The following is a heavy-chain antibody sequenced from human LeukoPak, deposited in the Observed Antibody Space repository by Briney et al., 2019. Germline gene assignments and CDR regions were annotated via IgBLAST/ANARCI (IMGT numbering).Heavy chain of an antibody. CDR1: GYTFTSYA. CDR3: ARDNGYEDYYYYMDV. CDR2: INAGNGNT. D-gene: IGHD6-13*01. V-gene: IGHV1-3*01. J-gene: IGHJ6*03. Sequence: ASVKVSCKASGYTFTSYAMHWVRQAPGQRLEWMGWINAGNGNTKYSQKFQGRVTMTTDTSTSTAYMELRSLRSDDTAVYYCARDNGYEDYYYYMDVWGKGTTVTVSS.